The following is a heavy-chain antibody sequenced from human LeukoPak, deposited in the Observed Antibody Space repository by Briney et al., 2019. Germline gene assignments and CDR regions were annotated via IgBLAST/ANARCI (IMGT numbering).Heavy chain of an antibody. Sequence: SETLSPTCTVSGGSISSYYWSWIRQPAGKGLEWIGRIYTSGSTNYNPSLKSRVTMSVDTSKNQFSLKLSSVTAADTAVYYCARIMGPSGYSYGFIWFDPWGQGTLVTVSS. D-gene: IGHD5-18*01. J-gene: IGHJ5*02. CDR1: GGSISSYY. CDR3: ARIMGPSGYSYGFIWFDP. CDR2: IYTSGST. V-gene: IGHV4-4*07.